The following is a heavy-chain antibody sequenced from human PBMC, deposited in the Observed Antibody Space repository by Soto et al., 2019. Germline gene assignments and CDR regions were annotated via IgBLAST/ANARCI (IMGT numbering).Heavy chain of an antibody. CDR3: ANPSGHCSGGSCYSAIPAPPFDY. CDR2: ISGSGGST. J-gene: IGHJ4*02. Sequence: EVQLLESGGGLVQPGGSLRLSCAASGFTFSSYAMSWVRQAPGKGLEWVSGISGSGGSTYDADSVKGRFTISRDNSKNTLYLQMNSLRAEDTAVYYCANPSGHCSGGSCYSAIPAPPFDYWGQGTLVTVSS. V-gene: IGHV3-23*01. CDR1: GFTFSSYA. D-gene: IGHD2-15*01.